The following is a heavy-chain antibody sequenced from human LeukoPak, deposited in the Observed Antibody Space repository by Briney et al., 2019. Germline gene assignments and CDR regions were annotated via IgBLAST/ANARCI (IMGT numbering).Heavy chain of an antibody. CDR2: INPSGSTT. D-gene: IGHD1-1*01. Sequence: ASVKVSCKASGYTFTSYFMHWVRQAPGQGLEWLGMINPSGSTTTYAQKFQGRVTMTRDTSTSTVYMELSSLRSEDSAVYYCARETSDSWGQGTLVTVSS. CDR3: ARETSDS. CDR1: GYTFTSYF. V-gene: IGHV1-46*01. J-gene: IGHJ5*01.